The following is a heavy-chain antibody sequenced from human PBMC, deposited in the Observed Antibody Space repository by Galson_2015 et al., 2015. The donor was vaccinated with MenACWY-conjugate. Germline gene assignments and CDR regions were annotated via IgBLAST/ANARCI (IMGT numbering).Heavy chain of an antibody. CDR3: AKRGKVVTVLYYFDY. CDR1: GFTFGSCA. V-gene: IGHV3-23*01. D-gene: IGHD2-21*02. J-gene: IGHJ4*02. CDR2: ISTSGGNT. Sequence: SLRLSCAASGFTFGSCAMSWVRQAPGKGLEWVSTISTSGGNTYYADSVKGRFTISRDISKNTLYLQMNSLRAEDTAIYYCAKRGKVVTVLYYFDYWGQGSLVTVSS.